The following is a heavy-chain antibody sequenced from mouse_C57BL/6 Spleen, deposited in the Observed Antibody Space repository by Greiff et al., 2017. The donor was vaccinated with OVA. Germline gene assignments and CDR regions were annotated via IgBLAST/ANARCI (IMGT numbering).Heavy chain of an antibody. CDR2: IDPENGDT. J-gene: IGHJ1*03. D-gene: IGHD1-1*01. CDR3: TRNYYGSSPYWYFDV. V-gene: IGHV14-4*01. CDR1: GFNIKDDY. Sequence: VQLQQSGAELVRPGASVKLSCTASGFNIKDDYMHWVKQRPEQGLEWIGWIDPENGDTEYASKFQGKATITADTSSNTAYLQLSSLTSEDTAVYYCTRNYYGSSPYWYFDVWGTGTTVTVSS.